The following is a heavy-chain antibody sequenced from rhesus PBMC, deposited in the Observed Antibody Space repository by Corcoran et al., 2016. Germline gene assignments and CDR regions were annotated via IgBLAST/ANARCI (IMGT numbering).Heavy chain of an antibody. V-gene: IGHV4-122*02. CDR3: ARMNTVYWYFDL. J-gene: IGHJ2*01. Sequence: QVQLQESGPGLVKPSETLSLTCAVSGGSISSGYYYWSWIRQPPGKGLEWIGYITDNGRTTTDPSLKSRVTSSRDTSKNQFSLKLSSVTAADTAVYYCARMNTVYWYFDLWGPGTPITISS. D-gene: IGHD4-23*01. CDR1: GGSISSGYYY. CDR2: ITDNGRT.